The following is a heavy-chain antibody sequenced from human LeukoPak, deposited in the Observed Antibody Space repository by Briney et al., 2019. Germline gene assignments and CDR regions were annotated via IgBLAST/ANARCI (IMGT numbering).Heavy chain of an antibody. D-gene: IGHD3-10*01. Sequence: PGGSLRLSCAASGFTFSSYAMSWVRQAPGKGLEWVSAISGSGGSTYYADSVKGRFTISRDNSKNTLYLQMNSLRAEDTAVYYCAKGFDYGSGSPLDYWGQGTLVTVSS. V-gene: IGHV3-23*01. J-gene: IGHJ4*02. CDR1: GFTFSSYA. CDR2: ISGSGGST. CDR3: AKGFDYGSGSPLDY.